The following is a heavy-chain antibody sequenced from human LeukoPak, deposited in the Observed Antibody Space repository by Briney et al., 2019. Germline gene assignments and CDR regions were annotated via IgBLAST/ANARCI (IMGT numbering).Heavy chain of an antibody. J-gene: IGHJ5*02. D-gene: IGHD6-19*01. Sequence: SETLSLTCAVYGGSFSGYYWSWIRQPPGKGLEWIGEINHSGSTNYNPSLKSRVTISVDTSKNQFSLKLSSVTAADTAVYYCARVDSSGWYGWFDPWGQGTLVTVSS. CDR3: ARVDSSGWYGWFDP. CDR2: INHSGST. V-gene: IGHV4-34*01. CDR1: GGSFSGYY.